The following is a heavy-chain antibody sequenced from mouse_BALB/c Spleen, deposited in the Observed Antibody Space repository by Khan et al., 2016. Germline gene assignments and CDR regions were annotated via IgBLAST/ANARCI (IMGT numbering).Heavy chain of an antibody. Sequence: EVKLLEAGGGLVQPGGSLKLSCAASGFDFSRYWMSWVRQAPGKGLEWIGEINPDSSTINYTPSPKDKFIISRDNAQNKLYLQMSKVRSEDTALYYCASTFWYFDVWGAGTAVTVSS. J-gene: IGHJ1*01. CDR3: ASTFWYFDV. CDR1: GFDFSRYW. V-gene: IGHV4-1*02. CDR2: INPDSSTI.